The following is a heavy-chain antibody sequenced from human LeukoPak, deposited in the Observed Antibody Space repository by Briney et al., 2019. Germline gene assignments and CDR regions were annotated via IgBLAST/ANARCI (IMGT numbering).Heavy chain of an antibody. V-gene: IGHV3-30*03. Sequence: GGSLRLSCAASGFAFSSNAMTWVRQAPGKGLEWVAVISYDGSNKYYADSVKGRFTISRDNSKNTLYVQMNSLRAEDTAVYYCARDPAKFWSGHDYWGQGTLVTVSS. D-gene: IGHD3-3*01. CDR3: ARDPAKFWSGHDY. CDR1: GFAFSSNA. CDR2: ISYDGSNK. J-gene: IGHJ4*02.